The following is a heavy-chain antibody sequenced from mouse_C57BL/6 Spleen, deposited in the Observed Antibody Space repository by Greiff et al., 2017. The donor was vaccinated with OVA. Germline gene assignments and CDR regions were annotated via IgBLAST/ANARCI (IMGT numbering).Heavy chain of an antibody. CDR3: ARDDGYYGDYWYFDV. CDR2: IWTGGGT. Sequence: VQVVESGPGLVAPSQSLSITCTVSGFSLTSYAISWVRQPPGKGLEWLGVIWTGGGTNYNSALKSRLSISKDNSKSQVFLKMNSLQTDDTARYYCARDDGYYGDYWYFDVWGTGTTVTVSS. D-gene: IGHD2-3*01. J-gene: IGHJ1*03. V-gene: IGHV2-9-1*01. CDR1: GFSLTSYA.